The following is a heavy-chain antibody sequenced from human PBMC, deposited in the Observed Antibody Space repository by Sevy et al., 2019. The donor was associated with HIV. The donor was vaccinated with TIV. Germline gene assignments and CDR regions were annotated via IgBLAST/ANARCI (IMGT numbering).Heavy chain of an antibody. CDR3: ARDLPGDSRMDV. V-gene: IGHV3-48*03. CDR2: ISSSGSPI. J-gene: IGHJ6*02. CDR1: GFTFSSYE. Sequence: GGSLRLSCAASGFTFSSYEMNWVRQAPGKGLEWVAYISSSGSPIYDADSVRGRFTISKDNAKNALYLQRSSLRAEATGVYYCARDLPGDSRMDVWGQGTTVTVSS. D-gene: IGHD3-22*01.